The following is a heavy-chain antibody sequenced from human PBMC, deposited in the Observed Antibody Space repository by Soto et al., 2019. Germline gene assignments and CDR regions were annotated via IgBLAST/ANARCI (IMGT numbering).Heavy chain of an antibody. V-gene: IGHV3-33*08. D-gene: IGHD3-22*01. CDR1: GFTFSSYG. CDR2: IWYDGSNK. J-gene: IGHJ4*02. Sequence: PGGSLRLSCAASGFTFSSYGMHWVRQAPGKGLEWVAVIWYDGSNKYYADSVKGRFTISRDNSKNTLYLQMNSLRAEDTAVYYCARAYYYYESSGYLCFDCWGQETLVTVSP. CDR3: ARAYYYYESSGYLCFDC.